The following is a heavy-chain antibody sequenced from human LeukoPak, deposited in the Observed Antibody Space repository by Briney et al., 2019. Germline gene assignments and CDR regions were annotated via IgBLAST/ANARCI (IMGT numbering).Heavy chain of an antibody. V-gene: IGHV3-9*03. CDR3: ARDVWPCTYYYDTHPLGGGFDY. Sequence: GGSLRLSCAASGFTFDHYAMHWVRQAPGKGLEWVSSISWNSGTVDYADSVKGRFTISRDNAKNSLYLQMNSLRTEDMAFYYCARDVWPCTYYYDTHPLGGGFDYWGQGTLVTVSS. CDR2: ISWNSGTV. CDR1: GFTFDHYA. J-gene: IGHJ4*02. D-gene: IGHD3-22*01.